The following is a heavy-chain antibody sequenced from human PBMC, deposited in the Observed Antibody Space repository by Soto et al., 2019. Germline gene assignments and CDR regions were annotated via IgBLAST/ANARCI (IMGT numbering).Heavy chain of an antibody. V-gene: IGHV1-69*13. CDR2: IIPIFGTA. D-gene: IGHD2-2*01. J-gene: IGHJ6*02. CDR3: ARDLVPAAFARKGGYYYYGMDV. Sequence: GASVKVSCKASGGTFSSYAISWVRQAPGQGLEWMGGIIPIFGTANYAQKFQGRVTITADESTSTAYMELSSLRSEDTAVYYCARDLVPAAFARKGGYYYYGMDVWGQGTTVTVSS. CDR1: GGTFSSYA.